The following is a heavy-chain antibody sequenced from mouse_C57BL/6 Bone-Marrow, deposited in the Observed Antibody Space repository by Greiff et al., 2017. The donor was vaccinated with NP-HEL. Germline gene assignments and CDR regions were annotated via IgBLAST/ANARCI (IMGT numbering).Heavy chain of an antibody. CDR1: GYTFTSYW. CDR2: IDPSDSYT. J-gene: IGHJ1*03. CDR3: ARHWYFDV. Sequence: QVQLQQPGAELVMPGASVKLSCKASGYTFTSYWMHWVKQRPGQGLEWIGEIDPSDSYTNYNQKFKGKSTLTVDKSSSTAYMQLSSLTSEDSAVYYWARHWYFDVWGTGTTVTVSS. V-gene: IGHV1-69*01.